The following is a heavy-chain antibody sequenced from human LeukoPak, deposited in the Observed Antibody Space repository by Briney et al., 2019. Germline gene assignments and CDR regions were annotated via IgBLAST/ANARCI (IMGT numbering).Heavy chain of an antibody. CDR1: GNRFSDYW. CDR2: IYPGDSEI. CDR3: ARRARNSNGYFLYAFDV. D-gene: IGHD3-22*01. V-gene: IGHV5-51*01. Sequence: GESLKISCKLSGNRFSDYWIGWVRQMPGKGLEWMAIIYPGDSEIRYSPSFQGQVTISADKSISTVYLQWSRLKASDTAMYYCARRARNSNGYFLYAFDVWGPGTLVTVSS. J-gene: IGHJ3*01.